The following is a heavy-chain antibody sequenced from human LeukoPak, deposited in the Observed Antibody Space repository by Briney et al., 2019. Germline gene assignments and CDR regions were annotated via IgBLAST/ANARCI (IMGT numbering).Heavy chain of an antibody. CDR1: GFTFSNAW. CDR3: TTDLTYYDILTGYFPLSFDY. CDR2: IKSKTDGGTT. V-gene: IGHV3-15*01. J-gene: IGHJ4*02. Sequence: GESLRLSFAASGFTFSNAWMSWVRQAPGKGLEWVGRIKSKTDGGTTDYAAPVKGRFTISIDDSKNTLYLQMNSLKTEDTAVYYCTTDLTYYDILTGYFPLSFDYWGQGTLVTVSS. D-gene: IGHD3-9*01.